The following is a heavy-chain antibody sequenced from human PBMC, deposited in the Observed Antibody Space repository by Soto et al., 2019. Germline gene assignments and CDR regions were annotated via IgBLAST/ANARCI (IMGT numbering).Heavy chain of an antibody. CDR1: VFTFSSDG. CDR3: AKDATGYSSSWYGY. Sequence: PGGSLRLSCAASVFTFSSDGMHWFRQAPGKGLEWVAFISYDGSNKYYADSVKGRFTISRDNSKNTLYLQMNSLRADDTAVYYCAKDATGYSSSWYGYWGQGTLVTVSS. D-gene: IGHD6-13*01. CDR2: ISYDGSNK. V-gene: IGHV3-30*18. J-gene: IGHJ4*02.